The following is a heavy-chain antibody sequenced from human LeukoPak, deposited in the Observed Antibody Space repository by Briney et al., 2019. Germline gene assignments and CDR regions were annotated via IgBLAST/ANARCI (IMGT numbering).Heavy chain of an antibody. CDR2: ISSSRSDT. D-gene: IGHD2-15*01. V-gene: IGHV3-11*06. J-gene: IGHJ4*02. Sequence: GGSLRLSCVHSGFTFSDYYMRWIRQAPGKGLEWVSYISSSRSDTKYADSVKGRFTISRDNARNSLFLQISSQRAEDMAVYYCARETYCSGGSCYSYIDYWGRGTLVTVSS. CDR3: ARETYCSGGSCYSYIDY. CDR1: GFTFSDYY.